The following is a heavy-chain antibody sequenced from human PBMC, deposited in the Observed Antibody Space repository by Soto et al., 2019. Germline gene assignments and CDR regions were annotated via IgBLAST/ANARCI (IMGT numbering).Heavy chain of an antibody. CDR2: IRSKAYGGTT. D-gene: IGHD1-7*01. J-gene: IGHJ6*02. CDR3: TRGMNYVYYYGMDV. V-gene: IGHV3-49*03. Sequence: GGSLRLSCAASGFTVSSNYMSWFRQAPGKGLEWVGFIRSKAYGGTTEYAASVKGRFTISRDDSKSIAYLQMNSLKTEDTAVYYCTRGMNYVYYYGMDVWGQGTTVTVSS. CDR1: GFTVSSNY.